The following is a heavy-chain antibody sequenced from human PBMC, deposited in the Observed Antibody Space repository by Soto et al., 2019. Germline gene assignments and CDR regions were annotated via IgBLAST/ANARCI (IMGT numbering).Heavy chain of an antibody. J-gene: IGHJ4*02. CDR2: ISGSGGST. CDR1: GFTFSSYA. V-gene: IGHV3-23*01. D-gene: IGHD3-22*01. CDR3: AKELLENYYASSGNEIDY. Sequence: GGSLRLSCAASGFTFSSYAMSWVRQAPGKGLEWVSAISGSGGSTYYADSVKGRFTISRGNSKNTLYLQMNSLRAEDTAVYYCAKELLENYYASSGNEIDYWGQGTLVTVSS.